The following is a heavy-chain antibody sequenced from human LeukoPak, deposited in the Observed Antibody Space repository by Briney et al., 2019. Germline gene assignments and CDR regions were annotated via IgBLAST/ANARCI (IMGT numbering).Heavy chain of an antibody. CDR1: GGTFSSYA. D-gene: IGHD3-22*01. CDR2: IIPILGIA. CDR3: ARDPAYYYDSSGDRHLDY. J-gene: IGHJ4*02. Sequence: VASVKVSCKASGGTFSSYAISWVRQAPGQGLEWMGRIIPILGIANYAQKLQGRVTMTTDTSTSTAYMELRSLRSDDTAVYYCARDPAYYYDSSGDRHLDYWGQGTLVTVSS. V-gene: IGHV1-69*04.